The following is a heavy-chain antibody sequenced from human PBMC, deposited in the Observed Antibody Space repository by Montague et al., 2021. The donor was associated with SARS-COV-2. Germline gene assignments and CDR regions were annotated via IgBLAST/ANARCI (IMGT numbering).Heavy chain of an antibody. CDR2: IYYSGST. CDR1: GGSISSGTW. D-gene: IGHD2-8*02. J-gene: IGHJ2*01. CDR3: ARSDLSVIVLVVYATRGGYFDL. V-gene: IGHV4-4*02. Sequence: SETLSLTCAVSGGSISSGTWWTWIRQPPGKGLEWIGSIYYSGSTYYNPSLRSRVTISVDTSKNQFSLQLSSVTAADTAVYYCARSDLSVIVLVVYATRGGYFDLWGRGTLVTVSS.